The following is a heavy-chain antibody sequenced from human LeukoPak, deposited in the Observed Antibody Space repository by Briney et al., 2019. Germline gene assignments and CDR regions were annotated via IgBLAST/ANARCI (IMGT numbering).Heavy chain of an antibody. J-gene: IGHJ4*02. D-gene: IGHD5-12*01. CDR1: GYTFTDYY. CDR2: INPNSGGT. V-gene: IGHV1-2*02. CDR3: ARIGVYSGSDSSIDF. Sequence: ASVKVSCKASGYTFTDYYIHWVRQAPGQGLESMAWINPNSGGTNYAQKFQGRVTVTRDTSITTAYMELSRLRSDDTAVYFCARIGVYSGSDSSIDFWGQGTLVTVSS.